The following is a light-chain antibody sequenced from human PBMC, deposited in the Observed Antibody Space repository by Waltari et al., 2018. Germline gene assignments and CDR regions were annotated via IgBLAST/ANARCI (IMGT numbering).Light chain of an antibody. CDR2: DVS. Sequence: QSALTQPASVSGSPGQSITISCTGTSSDVGGYDYVSWYQHHPGRAPTLMSYDVSNRPAGVSDRFSGSRSGNTASLTISGLQTEDEADYYCSSFTRSDTPLYVFGTGTKVTVL. CDR1: SSDVGGYDY. V-gene: IGLV2-14*03. J-gene: IGLJ1*01. CDR3: SSFTRSDTPLYV.